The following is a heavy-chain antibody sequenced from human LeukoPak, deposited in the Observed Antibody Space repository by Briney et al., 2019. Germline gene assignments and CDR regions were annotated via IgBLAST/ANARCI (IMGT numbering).Heavy chain of an antibody. D-gene: IGHD1-26*01. CDR3: AGEGAVGASPGSYYYYYGMDV. CDR1: GYSFTSFW. CDR2: IDPSDSYT. Sequence: PGESLKISCKGSGYSFTSFWIGWVRQMPGKGLEWMGRIDPSDSYTNYSPSFQGHVTISADKSISTAYLQWSSLKASDTAMYYCAGEGAVGASPGSYYYYYGMDVWGQGTTVTVSS. V-gene: IGHV5-10-1*01. J-gene: IGHJ6*02.